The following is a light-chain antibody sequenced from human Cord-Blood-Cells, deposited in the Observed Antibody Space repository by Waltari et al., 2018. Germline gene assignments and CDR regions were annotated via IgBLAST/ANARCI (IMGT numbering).Light chain of an antibody. V-gene: IGLV2-23*01. CDR2: EGS. CDR3: CSYAGSSTWV. CDR1: SSAVGSYNL. J-gene: IGLJ3*02. Sequence: QSALTQPASVSGSPGPPITLPCTGTSSAVGSYNLVLWYHQNPGKAPKLMIYEGSKPPSGVSNRFSGSKSGNTPSLTISGLQAEDEADYYCCSYAGSSTWVFGGGTKLTVL.